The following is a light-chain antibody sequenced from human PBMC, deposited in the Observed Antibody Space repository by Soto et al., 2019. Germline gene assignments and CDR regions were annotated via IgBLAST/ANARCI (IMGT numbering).Light chain of an antibody. CDR3: QQYNDSPLT. J-gene: IGKJ3*01. Sequence: EIVLTQSPATLSLSPGERATLSCRASQTISSYLAWYQQKPGQAPRLLIYDASNRATGIPARFNGSGSGTDFALTISRLEPEDFALYYCQQYNDSPLTFGPGTKVDIK. CDR1: QTISSY. V-gene: IGKV3-11*01. CDR2: DAS.